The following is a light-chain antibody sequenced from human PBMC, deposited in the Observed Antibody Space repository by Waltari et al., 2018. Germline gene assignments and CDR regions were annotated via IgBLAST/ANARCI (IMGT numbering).Light chain of an antibody. CDR1: QSLLHSNGYNY. J-gene: IGKJ3*01. Sequence: DIVMTQSPPSLPVTPGERATISCRASQSLLHSNGYNYLDWYLQKPGQSPQLLIYLGSNRASGVPDRFSGSGSGTDFTLKISRVEAEDVGVYYCMQALQTPRTFGPGTKVDIK. CDR3: MQALQTPRT. CDR2: LGS. V-gene: IGKV2-28*01.